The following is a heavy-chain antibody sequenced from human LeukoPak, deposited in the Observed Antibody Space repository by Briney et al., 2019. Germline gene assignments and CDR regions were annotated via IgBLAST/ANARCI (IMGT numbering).Heavy chain of an antibody. CDR2: ISYDGSNK. Sequence: GGSLRLSCAASGFTFSSYAMHWVRQAPGKGLEWVAVISYDGSNKYYTDSVKGRFTISRDNSKNTLYLQMNSLRAEDTAIYYCAKDRRNYYGSGSYWAPTFDYWGQGTLVTVSS. CDR3: AKDRRNYYGSGSYWAPTFDY. CDR1: GFTFSSYA. J-gene: IGHJ4*02. V-gene: IGHV3-30-3*01. D-gene: IGHD3-10*01.